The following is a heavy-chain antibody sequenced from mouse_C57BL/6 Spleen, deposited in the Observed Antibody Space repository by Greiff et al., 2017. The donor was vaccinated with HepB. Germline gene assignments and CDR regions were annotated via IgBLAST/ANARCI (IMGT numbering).Heavy chain of an antibody. J-gene: IGHJ2*01. CDR1: GYAFSSYW. CDR3: ARERGTSFDY. D-gene: IGHD3-3*01. V-gene: IGHV1-80*01. Sequence: LVESGAELVKPGASVKISCKASGYAFSSYWMNWVKQRPGKGLEWIGQIYPGDGDTNYNGKFKGKATLTADKSSSTAYMQLSSLTSEDSAVYFCARERGTSFDYWGQGTTLTVSS. CDR2: IYPGDGDT.